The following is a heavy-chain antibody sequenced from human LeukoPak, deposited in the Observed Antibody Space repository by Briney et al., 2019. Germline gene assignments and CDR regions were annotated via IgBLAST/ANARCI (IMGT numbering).Heavy chain of an antibody. D-gene: IGHD3-16*01. Sequence: SETLSLTCTVSGGSISSSSYYWGWIRQPPGKGLEWIGSIYYSGSTYYNPSLKSRITISVDTSKNQFSLKLSSVTAADTAVYYCARDWGDLTTPGYYFDSWGQGTLVTVSS. CDR1: GGSISSSSYY. J-gene: IGHJ4*02. CDR3: ARDWGDLTTPGYYFDS. V-gene: IGHV4-39*07. CDR2: IYYSGST.